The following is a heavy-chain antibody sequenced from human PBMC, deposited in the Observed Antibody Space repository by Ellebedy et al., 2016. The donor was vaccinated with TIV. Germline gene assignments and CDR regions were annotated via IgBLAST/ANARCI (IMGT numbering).Heavy chain of an antibody. V-gene: IGHV4-30-4*01. Sequence: SETLSLXXTVSGGSISSGDYYWNWIRQPPGKGLEWIGYIYYSGSTYYNPSLKSRVTISVDTSKNQFSLKLSSVTAADTAVYYCASYSSSWLTFDYWGQGTLVTVSS. J-gene: IGHJ4*02. CDR3: ASYSSSWLTFDY. D-gene: IGHD6-13*01. CDR2: IYYSGST. CDR1: GGSISSGDYY.